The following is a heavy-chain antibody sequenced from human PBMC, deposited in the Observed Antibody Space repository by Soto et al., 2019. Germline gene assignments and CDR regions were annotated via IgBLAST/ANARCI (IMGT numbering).Heavy chain of an antibody. CDR1: GFTFSSYG. Sequence: GGSLRLSCAASGFTFSSYGMHWVRQAPGKGLEWVAVISYDGSNKYYADSVKGRFTISRDNSKNTLYLQMNSLRAEDTAVYYCAKALYGSGSYYTNAFDIWGQGTMVTVSS. D-gene: IGHD3-10*01. J-gene: IGHJ3*02. CDR3: AKALYGSGSYYTNAFDI. V-gene: IGHV3-30*18. CDR2: ISYDGSNK.